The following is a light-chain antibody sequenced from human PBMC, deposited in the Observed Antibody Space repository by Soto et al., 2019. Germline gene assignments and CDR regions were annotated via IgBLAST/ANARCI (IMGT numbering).Light chain of an antibody. J-gene: IGLJ2*01. CDR1: SGHSSYA. V-gene: IGLV4-69*01. CDR2: LDSDGSH. Sequence: QTVVTQSPSASASLGASVKLTCTLSSGHSSYAIAWHQQQPEKGPRYLMKLDSDGSHTKGDAIPDRFSGSSSGAERYLTISSLQSEDEADYYCQTWGTGIHVVFGGGTQVTV. CDR3: QTWGTGIHVV.